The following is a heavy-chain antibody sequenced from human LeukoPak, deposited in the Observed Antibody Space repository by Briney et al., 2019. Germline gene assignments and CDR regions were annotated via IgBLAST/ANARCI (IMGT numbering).Heavy chain of an antibody. Sequence: GGSLRLSCAASGFTVSAYAMAWVRQAPGKGLEWVSTIYDDDTYYADSVKGRFAISTDNSKNTLYLQMNSLRVEDTAVYFCAARKVRGVWFYLDYWGQGTLVTVSS. CDR1: GFTVSAYA. CDR3: AARKVRGVWFYLDY. D-gene: IGHD3-10*01. J-gene: IGHJ4*02. V-gene: IGHV3-23*01. CDR2: IYDDDT.